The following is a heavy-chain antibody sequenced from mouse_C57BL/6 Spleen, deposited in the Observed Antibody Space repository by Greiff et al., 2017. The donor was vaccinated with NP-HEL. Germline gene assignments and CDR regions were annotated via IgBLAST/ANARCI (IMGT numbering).Heavy chain of an antibody. CDR1: GFNITDYY. CDR3: TTGSDAMDY. V-gene: IGHV14-1*01. Sequence: VQLKESGAELVRPGASVKLSCTASGFNITDYYMHWVKQRPEQGLEWIGRIDPEDGDTESAPKFQGKATMTADTSSHTAYLQLNRLTSEETAVYYRTTGSDAMDYWGQGTSVTVSS. J-gene: IGHJ4*01. CDR2: IDPEDGDT. D-gene: IGHD6-1*01.